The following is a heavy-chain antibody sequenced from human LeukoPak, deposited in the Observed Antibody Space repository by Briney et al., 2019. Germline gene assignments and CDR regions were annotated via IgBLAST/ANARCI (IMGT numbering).Heavy chain of an antibody. D-gene: IGHD6-13*01. CDR1: GYSFTSYW. Sequence: GESLKISCKSFGYSFTSYWIGWVRQMPGKGLEWMGIIYPRDSDTRYSPSFQGQVTISADKSMNTAYLQWNSLKASDTAMYYCVRHAIVEAAGTWWFDPWCQGTLVTVSS. J-gene: IGHJ5*02. CDR2: IYPRDSDT. V-gene: IGHV5-51*01. CDR3: VRHAIVEAAGTWWFDP.